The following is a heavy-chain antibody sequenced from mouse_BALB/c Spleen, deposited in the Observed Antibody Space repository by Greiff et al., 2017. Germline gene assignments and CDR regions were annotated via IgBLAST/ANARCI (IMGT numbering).Heavy chain of an antibody. CDR1: GYTITSDYA. V-gene: IGHV3-2*02. Sequence: DVQLQESGPGLVKPSQSLSLTCTVTGYTITSDYAWYWIRQFPGNKLELMGYISYIGSTSYNPSLKSRISITRDTSKNQFFLQLNSVTTEDTATYSVAKSVTTVVDRGIDYWGQGTTVTVSS. J-gene: IGHJ2*01. CDR3: AKSVTTVVDRGIDY. CDR2: ISYIGST. D-gene: IGHD1-1*01.